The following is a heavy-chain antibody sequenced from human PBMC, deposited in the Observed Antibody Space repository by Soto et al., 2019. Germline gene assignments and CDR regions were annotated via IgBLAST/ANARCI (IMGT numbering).Heavy chain of an antibody. Sequence: SQTLSLTCAISGDTVSSNSAALTRIRQSPSRGLEWLGKTYYRSKWYNEYAVSVKSRISINADTSKNQFSLQLDSVTPEDTAVYYCARGGYSMDVWGQGTTVTVSS. V-gene: IGHV6-1*01. J-gene: IGHJ6*02. CDR3: ARGGYSMDV. CDR1: GDTVSSNSAA. CDR2: TYYRSKWYN.